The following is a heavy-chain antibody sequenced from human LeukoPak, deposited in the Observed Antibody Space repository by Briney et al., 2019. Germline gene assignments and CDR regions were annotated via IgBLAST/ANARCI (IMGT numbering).Heavy chain of an antibody. V-gene: IGHV3-15*01. Sequence: PGGSLRLSCAASGFTFSNAWMSWVRQAPGKGLEWVGRIKSKTDGGTTDYAAPVKGRFTISRDDSKNTLYLQMNSLKTEDTAVYYCTTAPTYYYDSSVDYWGQGTLVTVSS. D-gene: IGHD3-22*01. CDR3: TTAPTYYYDSSVDY. CDR2: IKSKTDGGTT. CDR1: GFTFSNAW. J-gene: IGHJ4*02.